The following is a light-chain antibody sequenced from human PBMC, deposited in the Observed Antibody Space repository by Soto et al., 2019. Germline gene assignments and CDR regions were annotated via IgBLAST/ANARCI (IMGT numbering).Light chain of an antibody. CDR3: QQYNTWPPIT. CDR2: GAS. J-gene: IGKJ5*01. CDR1: QSVGSSY. V-gene: IGKV3-15*01. Sequence: EIVLTQSPGTLSLSPGERATLSCRASQSVGSSYLAWYQQKPGQAPRLLIYGASTRATGIPARFSGSGSGTEFTLTISSLQSEDFAVYYCQQYNTWPPITFGQGTRLEIK.